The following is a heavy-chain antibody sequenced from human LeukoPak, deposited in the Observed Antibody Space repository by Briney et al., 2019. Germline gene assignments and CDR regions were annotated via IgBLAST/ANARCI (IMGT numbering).Heavy chain of an antibody. V-gene: IGHV3-23*01. D-gene: IGHD2-2*01. CDR1: GFTFSSYA. J-gene: IGHJ3*02. CDR3: AKEGRYCSSTSCYRSAFDI. Sequence: GGSLRLSCAASGFTFSSYAMSWVRQAPGKGLEWVSDISGSGGSTYYADSVKGRFTISRDNSKNTLYLQMNSLRAEDTAVYYCAKEGRYCSSTSCYRSAFDIWGQGTMVTVSS. CDR2: ISGSGGST.